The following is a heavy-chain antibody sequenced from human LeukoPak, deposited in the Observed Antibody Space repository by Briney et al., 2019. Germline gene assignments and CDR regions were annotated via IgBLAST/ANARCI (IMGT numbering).Heavy chain of an antibody. Sequence: GGSLRLSCAAAGFTFSSYAMSWVRQAPGKGLERVSAISASGGSTYYADSVKGRFTISRDNSKNTLYLQMNSLRAEDTAVYYCAKVVLPRRYYYDSSGYWTFDYWGQGTLVTVSS. V-gene: IGHV3-23*01. CDR2: ISASGGST. CDR1: GFTFSSYA. D-gene: IGHD3-22*01. J-gene: IGHJ4*02. CDR3: AKVVLPRRYYYDSSGYWTFDY.